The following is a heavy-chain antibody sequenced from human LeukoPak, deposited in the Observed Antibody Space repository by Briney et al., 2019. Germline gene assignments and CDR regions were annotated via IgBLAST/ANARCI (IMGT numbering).Heavy chain of an antibody. V-gene: IGHV3-30*02. Sequence: PGGSLRLSCAASGFTFSSYGMHWVRQAPGKGLEWVAFIRYDGSNKYYADCVKGRFTISRDNSKNTLYLQMNSLRAEDTAVYYCAKDHATEYSSPNPYFDYWGQGTLVTVSS. CDR1: GFTFSSYG. CDR2: IRYDGSNK. D-gene: IGHD6-6*01. J-gene: IGHJ4*02. CDR3: AKDHATEYSSPNPYFDY.